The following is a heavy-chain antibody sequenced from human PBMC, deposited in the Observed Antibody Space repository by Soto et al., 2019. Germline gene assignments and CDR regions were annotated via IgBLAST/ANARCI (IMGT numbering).Heavy chain of an antibody. D-gene: IGHD6-19*01. CDR1: GFTFSGSA. V-gene: IGHV3-73*02. Sequence: EVQLVESGGGLVQPGGSLKLSCAASGFTFSGSAMHWVRQASGKGLEWVGRIRSKANNYATAYAASVKGRFTISRDDSKNTAYLQMNSLKTEDTAVYYCTNVRGDLADSSGWYNYFDYWGQGTLVTVSS. CDR2: IRSKANNYAT. CDR3: TNVRGDLADSSGWYNYFDY. J-gene: IGHJ4*02.